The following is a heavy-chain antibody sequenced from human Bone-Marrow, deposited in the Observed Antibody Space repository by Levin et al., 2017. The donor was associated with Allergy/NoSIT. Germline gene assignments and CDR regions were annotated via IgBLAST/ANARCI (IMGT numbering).Heavy chain of an antibody. Sequence: GESLKISCKASGYTFTSYYMHWVRQAPGQGLEWMGIINPSGGSTSYAQKFQGRVTMTRDTSTSTVYMELSSLRSEDTAVYYCAGGGYDILTGYSTYNWCDPWGQGTLVTVSS. CDR2: INPSGGST. CDR3: AGGGYDILTGYSTYNWCDP. J-gene: IGHJ5*02. D-gene: IGHD3-9*01. V-gene: IGHV1-46*01. CDR1: GYTFTSYY.